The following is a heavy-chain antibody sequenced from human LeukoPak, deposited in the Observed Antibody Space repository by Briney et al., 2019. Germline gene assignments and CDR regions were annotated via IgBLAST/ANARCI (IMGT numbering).Heavy chain of an antibody. CDR1: GFTFSRYT. CDR3: AREGSGLGYFDY. V-gene: IGHV3-21*01. CDR2: IISRSDYI. J-gene: IGHJ4*02. D-gene: IGHD3-3*01. Sequence: GGSLILSCTASGFTFSRYTMHWVRQAPGKGLEWVSSIISRSDYIYDADSVKGRFTISRDNAKNSLYLQMNSLRAEDTAVYYCAREGSGLGYFDYWGQGTLVTVSS.